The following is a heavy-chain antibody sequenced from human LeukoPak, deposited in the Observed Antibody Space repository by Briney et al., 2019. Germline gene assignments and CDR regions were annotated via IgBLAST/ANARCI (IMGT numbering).Heavy chain of an antibody. V-gene: IGHV4-59*01. D-gene: IGHD6-19*01. CDR3: ARDRSSGYYYYMYV. Sequence: SETLSLTCTVSGGSISSYYWSWIRQPPGKGLEWIGYIYYSGSTNYNPSLKSRVTISVDTSKNQFSLKLSSVTAADTAVYYCARDRSSGYYYYMYVWGKGTTVTVSS. CDR1: GGSISSYY. CDR2: IYYSGST. J-gene: IGHJ6*03.